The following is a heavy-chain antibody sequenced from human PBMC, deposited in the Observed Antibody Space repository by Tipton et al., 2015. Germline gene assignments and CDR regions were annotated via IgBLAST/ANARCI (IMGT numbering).Heavy chain of an antibody. CDR2: ISYIGNT. V-gene: IGHV4-61*01. D-gene: IGHD3-10*01. J-gene: IGHJ5*02. Sequence: GLVKPSETLSLICTVSGGSVSSANYYWTWIRQPPGKGLEWIGYISYIGNTNYNPSLKSRVTISVDTSKTQFSLKLSSVTAADTAVYYCARDRHKYCGSGSPTGWFDPWGQGTLVTVSS. CDR1: GGSVSSANYY. CDR3: ARDRHKYCGSGSPTGWFDP.